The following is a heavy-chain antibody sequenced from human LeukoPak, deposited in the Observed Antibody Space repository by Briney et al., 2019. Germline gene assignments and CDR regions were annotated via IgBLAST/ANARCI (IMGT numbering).Heavy chain of an antibody. J-gene: IGHJ5*02. V-gene: IGHV4-59*01. CDR3: ARDHELGWFDP. Sequence: KPSETLSLTCTVSGGSISSYYWSWIRQPPGKGLEWIGYIYYSGSTNYNPSLRSRVTISVDTSKNQFSLKLSSVTAADTAVYYCARDHELGWFDPWGQGTLVTVSS. D-gene: IGHD1-26*01. CDR2: IYYSGST. CDR1: GGSISSYY.